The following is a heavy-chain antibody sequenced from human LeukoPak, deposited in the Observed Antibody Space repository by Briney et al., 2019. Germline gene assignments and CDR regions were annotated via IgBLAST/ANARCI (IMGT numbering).Heavy chain of an antibody. V-gene: IGHV3-20*04. CDR3: ARGAHNVAFDY. Sequence: TGGSLRLSCAASGFTFDDYGMTWVRQAPGKGLEWVCAINWNGGTTHYADSVKGRFTISRDNAKEFLYLQMNSLTAEDTALYYCARGAHNVAFDYWGQGTMVTVSS. CDR2: INWNGGTT. CDR1: GFTFDDYG. D-gene: IGHD1-14*01. J-gene: IGHJ4*02.